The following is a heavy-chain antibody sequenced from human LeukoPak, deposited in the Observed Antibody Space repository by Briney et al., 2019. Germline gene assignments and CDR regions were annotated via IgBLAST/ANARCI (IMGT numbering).Heavy chain of an antibody. CDR2: IRYDGSNK. J-gene: IGHJ6*03. CDR1: GFTFSSYG. D-gene: IGHD3-22*01. Sequence: GGSLRLSCAVSGFTFSSYGMHWVRQAPGEGLEWVAFIRYDGSNKYYADSVKSRFTISRDNSKNTLYLQMNSLRAEDTAVYYCAKDGGGYYPSYYYYMDVWGKGTTVTISS. CDR3: AKDGGGYYPSYYYYMDV. V-gene: IGHV3-30*02.